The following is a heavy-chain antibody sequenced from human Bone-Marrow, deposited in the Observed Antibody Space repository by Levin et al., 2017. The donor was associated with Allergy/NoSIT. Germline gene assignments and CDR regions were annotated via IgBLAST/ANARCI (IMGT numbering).Heavy chain of an antibody. CDR1: GFTFTTYV. Sequence: GGSLRLSCAASGFTFTTYVIHWVRQAPGKGLEWVAVMSQDESNAYYAGSVKGRFTISRDNSKNTLFLQMNSLRTEDTAVYYCARALVPPHYYSVMDGWGQGTTVTVSS. V-gene: IGHV3-30*03. CDR2: MSQDESNA. D-gene: IGHD6-6*01. CDR3: ARALVPPHYYSVMDG. J-gene: IGHJ6*02.